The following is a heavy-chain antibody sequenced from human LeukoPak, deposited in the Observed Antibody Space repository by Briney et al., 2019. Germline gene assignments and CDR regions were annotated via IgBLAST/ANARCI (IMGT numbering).Heavy chain of an antibody. CDR2: IYHSGST. Sequence: SETLSLTCTVSGGSISSGGYYWSWIRQPPGKGLEWIGYIYHSGSTYYNPSLKSRVTISVDRSKNQFSLNLTSVTAADTAVYYCARARYSSRLDYWGQGTLVTVSS. D-gene: IGHD6-13*01. J-gene: IGHJ4*02. CDR3: ARARYSSRLDY. V-gene: IGHV4-30-2*01. CDR1: GGSISSGGYY.